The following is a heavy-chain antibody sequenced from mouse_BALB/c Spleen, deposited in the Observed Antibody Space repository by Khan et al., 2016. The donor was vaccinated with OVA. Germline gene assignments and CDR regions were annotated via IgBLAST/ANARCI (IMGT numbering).Heavy chain of an antibody. D-gene: IGHD1-1*01. V-gene: IGHV3-2*02. CDR2: ISYSGRT. Sequence: VQLKESGPGLVNPSQSLSLTCTVTGYSITSDYAWNWIRQFPGNKLEWMGYISYSGRTSYNPSLKSRISITRDTSKNQVFLQLNSVTTEDTASYSCARSVTITTVVATDFDYWGQGTTLTVSS. CDR1: GYSITSDYA. CDR3: ARSVTITTVVATDFDY. J-gene: IGHJ2*01.